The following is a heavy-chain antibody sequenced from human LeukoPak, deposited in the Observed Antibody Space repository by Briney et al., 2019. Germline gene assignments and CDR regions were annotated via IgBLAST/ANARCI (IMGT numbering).Heavy chain of an antibody. CDR3: ARAQVVITNFQH. V-gene: IGHV1-2*02. D-gene: IGHD3-22*01. CDR2: INPNSGGT. CDR1: GYTFTGYY. J-gene: IGHJ1*01. Sequence: GASVNVSCKASGYTFTGYYMHWVRQAPGQGLEWMGWINPNSGGTNYAQKFQGRVTMTRDTSISTAYMELSRLRSDDTAVYYCARAQVVITNFQHWGQGTLVTVSS.